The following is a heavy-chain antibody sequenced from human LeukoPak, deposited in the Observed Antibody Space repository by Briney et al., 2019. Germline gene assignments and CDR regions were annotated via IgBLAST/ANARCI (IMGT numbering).Heavy chain of an antibody. V-gene: IGHV4-59*12. CDR1: GGSISSYY. CDR3: AREITLIAVAAHFDS. CDR2: IYYSGST. D-gene: IGHD6-19*01. J-gene: IGHJ4*02. Sequence: SETLSLTCTVSGGSISSYYWSWIRQPPGKGLEWIGYIYYSGSTNYNPSLKSRVTISVDTSKNQFSLKLTSVTAADTAVYYCAREITLIAVAAHFDSWGQGTLVTASS.